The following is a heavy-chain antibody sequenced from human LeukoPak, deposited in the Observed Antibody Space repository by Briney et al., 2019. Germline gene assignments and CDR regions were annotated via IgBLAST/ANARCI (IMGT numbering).Heavy chain of an antibody. CDR1: GFTFSSYS. D-gene: IGHD5-12*01. CDR3: ARDLIPAVSWGSGYDGLGY. CDR2: ISSNGGST. Sequence: GGSLRLSCAASGFTFSSYSMHWVRQAPGRGLEYVSAISSNGGSTYYANSVKGRFTISRDNSKNTLYLQMGSLRAEDMALYYCARDLIPAVSWGSGYDGLGYWGQGTLVTVSS. V-gene: IGHV3-64*01. J-gene: IGHJ4*02.